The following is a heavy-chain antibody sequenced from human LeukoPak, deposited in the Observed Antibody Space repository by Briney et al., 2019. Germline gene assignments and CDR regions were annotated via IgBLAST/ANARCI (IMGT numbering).Heavy chain of an antibody. D-gene: IGHD1-26*01. V-gene: IGHV1-3*01. Sequence: GASVKVSCKASGYTFTSYAMHWVRQAPGQRLEWMGWINAGNGNTKYSQKFQGRVTITRDTSASTAYMELSGLRSEDTAVYYCARVGSGSYPRGSILNWFDPWGQGTLVTVSS. CDR3: ARVGSGSYPRGSILNWFDP. CDR1: GYTFTSYA. J-gene: IGHJ5*02. CDR2: INAGNGNT.